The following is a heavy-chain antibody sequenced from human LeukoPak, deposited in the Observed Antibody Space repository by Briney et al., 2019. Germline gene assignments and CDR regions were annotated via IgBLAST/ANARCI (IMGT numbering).Heavy chain of an antibody. CDR3: AREEVVVVAATSVAFDI. V-gene: IGHV4-39*02. D-gene: IGHD2-15*01. Sequence: PSETLSLTCTVSGGSISSSSYYWGWIRQPPGKGLEWIGSIYYSGSTYYNPSLKSRVTISVDTSKNQFSLKLSSVTAADTAVYYCAREEVVVVAATSVAFDIWGQGTMVTVSS. J-gene: IGHJ3*02. CDR1: GGSISSSSYY. CDR2: IYYSGST.